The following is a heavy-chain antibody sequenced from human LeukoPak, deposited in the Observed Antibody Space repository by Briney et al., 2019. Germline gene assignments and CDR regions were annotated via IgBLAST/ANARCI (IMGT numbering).Heavy chain of an antibody. V-gene: IGHV1-46*01. CDR3: ARGYCSGGSCAHDAFDI. J-gene: IGHJ3*02. CDR1: GYTFTSYY. CDR2: INPSGGST. Sequence: ASVKVSCKASGYTFTSYYMHWVRQAPGQGLEWMGIINPSGGSTSYAQKFQGRVTMTRDTSTSTVYMELSSLRSEDTAVYYCARGYCSGGSCAHDAFDIWGQGTMVTVSS. D-gene: IGHD2-15*01.